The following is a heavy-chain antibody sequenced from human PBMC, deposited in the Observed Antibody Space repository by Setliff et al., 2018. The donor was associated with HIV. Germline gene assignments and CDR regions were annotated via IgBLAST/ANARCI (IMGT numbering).Heavy chain of an antibody. CDR3: ARDGGSSWGDYYYYMDV. CDR1: GYTFTDYF. J-gene: IGHJ6*03. V-gene: IGHV1-2*02. D-gene: IGHD6-13*01. CDR2: ISPDNANT. Sequence: ASVKVSCKSSGYTFTDYFMHWVRQAPGQGLEWMGWISPDNANTRISQRFRGSVTMTRDRSINTAYMEFSGLTSDDTAVYYCARDGGSSWGDYYYYMDVWGKGTTVTVSS.